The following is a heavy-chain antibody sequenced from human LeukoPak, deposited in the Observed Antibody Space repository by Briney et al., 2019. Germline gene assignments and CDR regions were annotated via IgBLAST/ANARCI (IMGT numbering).Heavy chain of an antibody. V-gene: IGHV4-34*01. D-gene: IGHD5-18*01. J-gene: IGHJ6*03. CDR3: ARSATIQLWPYYYYYMDV. CDR1: GLTFRSYE. CDR2: INHSGST. Sequence: PGGSLRLSCAASGLTFRSYEMNWVRQPPGKGLEWIGEINHSGSTNYNPSLKSRVTISVDTSKNQFSLKLSSVTAADTAVYYCARSATIQLWPYYYYYMDVWGKGTTVTVSS.